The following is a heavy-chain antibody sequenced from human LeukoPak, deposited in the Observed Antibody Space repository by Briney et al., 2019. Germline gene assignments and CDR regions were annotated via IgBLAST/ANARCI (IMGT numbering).Heavy chain of an antibody. CDR1: GFTFSTYG. J-gene: IGHJ6*03. CDR3: AREIVTTDNYYYMDV. Sequence: GGSLRLSCAASGFTFSTYGIHWVRQAPGKGLEWVAFIRYDGSNKYYADSVKGRFTISKDNSKNTLFLQMNSLRVEDTALYYCAREIVTTDNYYYMDVWGKGTTVTVSS. D-gene: IGHD4-17*01. CDR2: IRYDGSNK. V-gene: IGHV3-30*02.